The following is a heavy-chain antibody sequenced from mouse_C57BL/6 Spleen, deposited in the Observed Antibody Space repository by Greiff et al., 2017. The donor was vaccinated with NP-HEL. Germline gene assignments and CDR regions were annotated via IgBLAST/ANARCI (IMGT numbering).Heavy chain of an antibody. CDR1: GYAFSSYW. CDR3: ARRGSLGYYFDY. J-gene: IGHJ2*01. CDR2: LYPGDGDT. D-gene: IGHD3-3*01. Sequence: QVQLQQSGAELVKPGASVKISCKASGYAFSSYWMNWVKQRPGKGLEWIGQLYPGDGDTNYNGKFKGKATLTADKSSSTAYMQLSSLTSEDSAVYFCARRGSLGYYFDYWGQGTTLTVSS. V-gene: IGHV1-80*01.